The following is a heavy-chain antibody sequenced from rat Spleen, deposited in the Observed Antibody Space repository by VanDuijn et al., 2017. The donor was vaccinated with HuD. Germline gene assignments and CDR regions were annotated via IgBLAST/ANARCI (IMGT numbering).Heavy chain of an antibody. CDR2: ISPSGGRN. CDR1: GFTFSSYD. CDR3: VRQDTSGYSNWFAY. Sequence: EVQLVESGGGLVQPGRSMRLSCAASGFTFSSYDMAWVRQAPTKGLEWVASISPSGGRNFYRDSVKGRFTISRDNAKSSLYLQMDSLRSEDTATYYCVRQDTSGYSNWFAYWGQGTLVTVSS. J-gene: IGHJ3*01. D-gene: IGHD4-3*01. V-gene: IGHV5S23*01.